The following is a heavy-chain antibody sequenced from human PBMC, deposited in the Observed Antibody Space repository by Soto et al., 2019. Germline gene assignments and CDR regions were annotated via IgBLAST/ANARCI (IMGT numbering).Heavy chain of an antibody. D-gene: IGHD6-6*01. J-gene: IGHJ5*02. Sequence: PSETLSLTCTASGGSISSYYWSWIRQPPGKGLEWIGYIYYSGSTNYNPSLKSRVTISVDTSKNQFSLKLSSVTAADTAVYYCARLAWGAARPGSRSPGVWNWFDPWGQGTLVTVSS. CDR1: GGSISSYY. V-gene: IGHV4-59*01. CDR3: ARLAWGAARPGSRSPGVWNWFDP. CDR2: IYYSGST.